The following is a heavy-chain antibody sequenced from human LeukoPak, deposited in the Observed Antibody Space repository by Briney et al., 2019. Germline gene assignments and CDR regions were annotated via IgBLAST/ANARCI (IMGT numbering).Heavy chain of an antibody. CDR3: VKQSSTVVDYYMDV. CDR1: GFTFSSYG. Sequence: PGGSLRLSCAASGFTFSSYGMSWVRQAPGKGLEWVSAISGSGGSTYYADSVKGRFTISRDNSKNTLYLQMNSLRAEDTAVYYCVKQSSTVVDYYMDVWGKGTTVTISS. V-gene: IGHV3-23*01. CDR2: ISGSGGST. J-gene: IGHJ6*03. D-gene: IGHD4-23*01.